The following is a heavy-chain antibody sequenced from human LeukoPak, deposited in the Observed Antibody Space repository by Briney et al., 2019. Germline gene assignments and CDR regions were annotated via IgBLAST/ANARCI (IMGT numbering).Heavy chain of an antibody. CDR1: GFTFSNYD. D-gene: IGHD3-16*01. CDR3: ARAHVALGLALDI. Sequence: GGSLRLSCAASGFTFSNYDFHWLRQAAGKGLEWVSGIGIPGDTYYPGSVTGRFTISRENAKNSLYLQMNSLRAGDTAVYYCARAHVALGLALDIWGQGTMVTVSS. J-gene: IGHJ3*02. V-gene: IGHV3-13*01. CDR2: IGIPGDT.